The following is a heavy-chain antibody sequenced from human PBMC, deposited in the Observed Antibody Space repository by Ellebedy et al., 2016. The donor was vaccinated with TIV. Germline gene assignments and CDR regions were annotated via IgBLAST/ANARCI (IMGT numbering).Heavy chain of an antibody. D-gene: IGHD3-16*01. J-gene: IGHJ5*02. V-gene: IGHV3-23*01. CDR3: DAVTGNSRWDWLDP. CDR2: ITHNGATT. CDR1: GFTFTSYA. Sequence: GESLKISCAASGFTFTSYAMTWVRQAPGKGLEWVSSITHNGATTYYADSVKGRFTISRDNSRNTLYLQMNSLRAEDSAICGRDAVTGNSRWDWLDPWGQGTLVTVSS.